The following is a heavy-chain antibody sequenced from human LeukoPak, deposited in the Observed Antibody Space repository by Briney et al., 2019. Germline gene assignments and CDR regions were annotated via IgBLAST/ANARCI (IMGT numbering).Heavy chain of an antibody. V-gene: IGHV1-8*03. CDR2: MNPNSGNT. CDR1: GYTFTSYD. J-gene: IGHJ6*03. Sequence: GASVKVSCKASGYTFTSYDINWVRQATGQGLEWMGWMNPNSGNTGNAQKFQGRVTITRNTSISTAYMELSSLRSEDMAVYYCARGELAAAGGYYYYYYMDVWGKGTTVTVSS. CDR3: ARGELAAAGGYYYYYYMDV. D-gene: IGHD6-13*01.